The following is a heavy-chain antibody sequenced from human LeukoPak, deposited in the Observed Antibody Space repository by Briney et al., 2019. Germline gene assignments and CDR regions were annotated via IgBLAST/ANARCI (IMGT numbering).Heavy chain of an antibody. CDR1: GGSFSGYY. V-gene: IGHV4-34*01. CDR3: AATYGGNSGLFDY. J-gene: IGHJ4*02. D-gene: IGHD4-17*01. CDR2: INHSGST. Sequence: PSETLSLTCAVYGGSFSGYYWSWIRQPPGKGLEWIGEINHSGSTNYNPSLKSRVTISVDTPKNQFSLKLSSVTAADTAVYYCAATYGGNSGLFDYWGQGTLVTVSS.